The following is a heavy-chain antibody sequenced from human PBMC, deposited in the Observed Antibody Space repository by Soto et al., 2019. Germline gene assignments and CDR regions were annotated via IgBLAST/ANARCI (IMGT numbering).Heavy chain of an antibody. CDR2: IYDSGSA. D-gene: IGHD1-26*01. Sequence: WIWIRQHPGKGLEWIGYIYDSGSAFYNPSLKSRVTMSVDTSKNQFSLNLRSVTAAETAVFYCARGILRPNHYMDVWGKGTAVAVSS. J-gene: IGHJ6*03. V-gene: IGHV4-31*02. CDR3: ARGILRPNHYMDV.